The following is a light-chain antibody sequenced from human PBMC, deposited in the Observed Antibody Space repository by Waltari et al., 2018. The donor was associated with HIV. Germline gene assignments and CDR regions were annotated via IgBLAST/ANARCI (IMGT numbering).Light chain of an antibody. CDR1: TSDVGTSNY. Sequence: QSALTQPASVSGSPGQSITISCTGTTSDVGTSNYVSWYQQHPGKAPKVIIYDVSKRPSGVSSRFTASKSGNTASLTISGLQAEDEAYYYCSSYTTSSSWVFGGGTPLTVL. V-gene: IGLV2-14*01. CDR2: DVS. CDR3: SSYTTSSSWV. J-gene: IGLJ3*02.